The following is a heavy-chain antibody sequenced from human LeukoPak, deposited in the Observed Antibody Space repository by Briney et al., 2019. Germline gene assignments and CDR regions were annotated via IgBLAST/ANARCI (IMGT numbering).Heavy chain of an antibody. J-gene: IGHJ4*02. CDR1: GYTFTSYG. V-gene: IGHV1-18*01. D-gene: IGHD1-26*01. CDR2: ISAYNGNT. CDR3: ARDLGDGSYYRGLYYFDY. Sequence: GASVKVSCKASGYTFTSYGISWVRQAPGQGLEWMGWISAYNGNTNYAQKLQGRVTMTTDTSTSTAYMELRSLRSDDTAVYYCARDLGDGSYYRGLYYFDYWGQGTLVTVSS.